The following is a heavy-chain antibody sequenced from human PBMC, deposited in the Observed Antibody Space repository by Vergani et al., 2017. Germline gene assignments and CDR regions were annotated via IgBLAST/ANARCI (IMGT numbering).Heavy chain of an antibody. J-gene: IGHJ4*02. CDR1: GGSISSYY. D-gene: IGHD3-22*01. Sequence: QVQLQESGPGLVKPSETLSLTCTVSGGSISSYYWSWIRQPPGTGLDWIGYIYYSGSTNYNPSLKSRVTISVDTSKNQFSLKLSSVTAADTAVYYCARGAQGDYDSSGYYDYWGQGTLVTVSS. V-gene: IGHV4-59*01. CDR3: ARGAQGDYDSSGYYDY. CDR2: IYYSGST.